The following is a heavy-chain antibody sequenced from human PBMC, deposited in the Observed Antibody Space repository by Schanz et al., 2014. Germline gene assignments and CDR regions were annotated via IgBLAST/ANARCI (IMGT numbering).Heavy chain of an antibody. CDR2: INGYNGHT. D-gene: IGHD5-12*01. CDR1: GGTFSTYP. J-gene: IGHJ4*02. Sequence: QVQLVQSGAEVKKPGSSMKVSCKASGGTFSTYPINWLRQAPGQGLEWMGWINGYNGHTLYAQKFQGRVTMTTDTSTSTSYMELTSLRFDDTAVYYCARDFSAYVGNYFDYWGQGTLVTDSS. CDR3: ARDFSAYVGNYFDY. V-gene: IGHV1-18*04.